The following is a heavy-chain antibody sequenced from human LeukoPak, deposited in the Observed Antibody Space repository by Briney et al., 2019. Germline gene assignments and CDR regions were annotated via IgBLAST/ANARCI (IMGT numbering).Heavy chain of an antibody. V-gene: IGHV4-30-2*01. D-gene: IGHD1-1*01. J-gene: IGHJ4*02. CDR1: GGSISSGGYY. Sequence: SQTLSLTCTVSGGSISSGGYYWSWIRQPPGKGLEWIGYIYHSGSTYYNPSLKSRVTISVDRSKNQFSLKLSSATAADTAVYYCARTTGTTFGYWGQGTLVTVSS. CDR2: IYHSGST. CDR3: ARTTGTTFGY.